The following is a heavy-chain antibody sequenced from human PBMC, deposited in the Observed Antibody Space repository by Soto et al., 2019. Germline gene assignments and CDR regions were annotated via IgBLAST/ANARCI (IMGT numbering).Heavy chain of an antibody. D-gene: IGHD4-4*01. CDR3: ATFVGATTVTRGSPRDY. CDR2: INPSGSI. V-gene: IGHV4-34*01. Sequence: VQLQQWGAGLLKPSETLSLTCAVYGGSFSGYHWSWFRQPPGKGLEWIGEINPSGSINYNPSLKSRLPISVDTSKSQFSLNLSSVTAADTAVYYCATFVGATTVTRGSPRDYWGQGTLVTVSS. CDR1: GGSFSGYH. J-gene: IGHJ4*02.